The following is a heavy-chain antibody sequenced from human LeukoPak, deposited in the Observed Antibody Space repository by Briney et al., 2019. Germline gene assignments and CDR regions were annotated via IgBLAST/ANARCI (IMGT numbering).Heavy chain of an antibody. D-gene: IGHD4-17*01. V-gene: IGHV3-64*01. CDR3: ARDGAYGDYDY. CDR2: ISSNGGST. CDR1: GFPFSTYS. J-gene: IGHJ4*02. Sequence: GGSLRLSCAASGFPFSTYSMHWVRQAPGKELEYVSAISSNGGSTFYANSVRGRFTISRDNSKNTVYLQMGSLRAEDMAVYYCARDGAYGDYDYWGQGTLVTVSS.